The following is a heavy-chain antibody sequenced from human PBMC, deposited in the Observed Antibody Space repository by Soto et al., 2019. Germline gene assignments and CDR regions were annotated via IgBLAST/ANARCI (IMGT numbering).Heavy chain of an antibody. J-gene: IGHJ5*02. D-gene: IGHD3-10*01. Sequence: XTLSLAGTVSGGSISSSGYYWGWIRQPPGKGLAWIGSIYYSGSTYYNPSLKSRVAISVDTYKNQFYLKLSSVTAADTDVYYCARHRGPMVRGVISNWFDPWGQGNLVTVS. CDR1: GGSISSSGYY. CDR3: ARHRGPMVRGVISNWFDP. V-gene: IGHV4-39*01. CDR2: IYYSGST.